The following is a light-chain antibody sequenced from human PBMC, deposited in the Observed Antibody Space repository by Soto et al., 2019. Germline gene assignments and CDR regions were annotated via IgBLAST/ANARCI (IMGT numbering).Light chain of an antibody. CDR2: GAS. Sequence: DIESSQSPATLSVSPGERATLSCGASQSVSSNLAWYQQKPGQAPRLLIYGASSRATGIPDRFSGSGSGTDFTLTISRLEPEDFAVYYCQQYGSSPITFGQGTRLEI. CDR1: QSVSSN. CDR3: QQYGSSPIT. V-gene: IGKV3-20*01. J-gene: IGKJ5*01.